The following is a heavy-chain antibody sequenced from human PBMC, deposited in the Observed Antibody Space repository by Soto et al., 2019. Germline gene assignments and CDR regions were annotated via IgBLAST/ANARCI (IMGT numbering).Heavy chain of an antibody. CDR1: GFSFSSYA. J-gene: IGHJ5*02. CDR2: ISHDGINK. V-gene: IGHV3-30-3*01. CDR3: ARDMYSSDYFVKWFEP. Sequence: QVGLVESGGGVVQPGRSLRLSCTASGFSFSSYAMYWFRQPPGKGLEWVAVISHDGINKHYADSVKGRVTVSRDNSNHSLDLQLNSLRGEDTAMYYCARDMYSSDYFVKWFEPWGQGTLGTVSS. D-gene: IGHD6-19*01.